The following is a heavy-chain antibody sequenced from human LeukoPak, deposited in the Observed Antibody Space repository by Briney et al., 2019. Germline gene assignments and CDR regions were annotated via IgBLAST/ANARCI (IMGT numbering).Heavy chain of an antibody. CDR2: VIPILGKP. CDR3: ARDATTVGPLDS. J-gene: IGHJ4*02. V-gene: IGHV1-69*04. CDR1: GDTFRNYA. D-gene: IGHD4-23*01. Sequence: SVKVSCKASGDTFRNYAISWVRQAPGQGLEWMGRVIPILGKPTYAQRFQGRVTITADKPTTTVYMELSSLRSEDTAVYYCARDATTVGPLDSWGQGTLVTVSS.